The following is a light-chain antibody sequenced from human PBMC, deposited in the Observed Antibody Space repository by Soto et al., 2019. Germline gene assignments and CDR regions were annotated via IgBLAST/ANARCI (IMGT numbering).Light chain of an antibody. V-gene: IGKV4-1*01. J-gene: IGKJ5*01. CDR1: QSVLYTSSGRKH. CDR3: QQYYSTPIT. CDR2: WAS. Sequence: DIVLTQSPDSLAVSLGEAATINCKSSQSVLYTSSGRKHLAWYQQKAGQPPKLLIHWASTRDSGVPDRFSGSGSATDFTLTISSLQAEDVAVYYCQQYYSTPITFGQGTRLEIK.